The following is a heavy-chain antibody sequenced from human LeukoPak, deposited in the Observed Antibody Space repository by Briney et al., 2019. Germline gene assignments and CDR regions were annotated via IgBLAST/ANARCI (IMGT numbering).Heavy chain of an antibody. CDR1: GFTFSSYA. CDR2: ISYDGRNK. J-gene: IGHJ6*03. V-gene: IGHV3-30*04. D-gene: IGHD6-19*01. Sequence: GGSLRLSCAASGFTFSSYAMHWVRQAPGKGLEWVAVISYDGRNKYYADSVKGRFTISRDNTKDTMYLQMNSLRAEDTAVYYCARDPITLSVAVSPRSHYSYYYMDVWGKGTTVTVSS. CDR3: ARDPITLSVAVSPRSHYSYYYMDV.